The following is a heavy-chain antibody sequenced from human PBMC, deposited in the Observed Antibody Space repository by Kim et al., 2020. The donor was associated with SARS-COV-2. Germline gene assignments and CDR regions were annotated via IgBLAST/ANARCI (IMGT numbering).Heavy chain of an antibody. CDR1: GGTFSSYA. CDR2: IIPIFGTA. J-gene: IGHJ4*02. Sequence: SVKVSCKASGGTFSSYAISWVRQAPGQGLEWMGGIIPIFGTANYAQKFQGRVTITADESTSTAYMELSSLRSEDTAVYYCARGGYSGYGEFDYWGQGTLVTVSS. V-gene: IGHV1-69*13. D-gene: IGHD5-12*01. CDR3: ARGGYSGYGEFDY.